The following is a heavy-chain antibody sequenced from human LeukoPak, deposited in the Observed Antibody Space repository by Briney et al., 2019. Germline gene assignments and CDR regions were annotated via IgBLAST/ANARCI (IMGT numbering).Heavy chain of an antibody. CDR3: ARDGEMATIENYFEY. V-gene: IGHV4-38-2*02. Sequence: PSETLSLTCTVSGYSISSGIYWGWIRRPPGKELEWIVSIYHSGGTYYNPSLKSRVTISLDTSKNQFSLKLSSVTAADTAVYYCARDGEMATIENYFEYWGQGTLVTVSS. CDR2: IYHSGGT. D-gene: IGHD5-24*01. CDR1: GYSISSGIY. J-gene: IGHJ4*02.